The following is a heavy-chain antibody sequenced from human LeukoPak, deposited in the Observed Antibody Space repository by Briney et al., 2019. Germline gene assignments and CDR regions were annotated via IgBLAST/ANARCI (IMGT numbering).Heavy chain of an antibody. CDR3: ASYCSSTSCYDTGVPRYYYYYMDV. CDR2: IIPIFGTA. D-gene: IGHD2-2*01. V-gene: IGHV1-69*06. J-gene: IGHJ6*03. CDR1: GGTFSSYA. Sequence: SVKVSCKASGGTFSSYAISWVRQAPGQGLEWMGGIIPIFGTANYAQKFQGRVTITADKSTSTAYMELSSLRSEDTAVYYCASYCSSTSCYDTGVPRYYYYYMDVWGKGTTVTVSS.